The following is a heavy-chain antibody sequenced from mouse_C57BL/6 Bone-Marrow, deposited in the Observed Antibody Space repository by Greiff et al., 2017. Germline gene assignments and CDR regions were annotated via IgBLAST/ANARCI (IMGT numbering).Heavy chain of an antibody. V-gene: IGHV5-15*01. J-gene: IGHJ1*03. CDR1: GFTFSDYG. CDR2: ISNLAYSI. CDR3: ARRRWHFDV. Sequence: EVMLVESGGGLVQPGGSLKLSCAASGFTFSDYGMAWVRQAPRKGPEWVAFISNLAYSIYYADTVTGRFTISRENAKNTLYLEMSSLRSEDTAMYYCARRRWHFDVWGTGTTVTVSS.